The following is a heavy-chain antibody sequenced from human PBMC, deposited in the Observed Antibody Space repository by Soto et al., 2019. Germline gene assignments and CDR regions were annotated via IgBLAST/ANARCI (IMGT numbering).Heavy chain of an antibody. CDR2: IYYSGST. V-gene: IGHV4-59*01. Sequence: PSETLSLTCTVSGGSISSYYWSWIRQPPGKGLEWIGYIYYSGSTNYNPSLKSRVTISVDTSKNQFSLKLSSVTAADTAVYYCASGVKRRDGYNEDYWGQGTLVTVSS. CDR1: GGSISSYY. D-gene: IGHD3-10*01. CDR3: ASGVKRRDGYNEDY. J-gene: IGHJ4*02.